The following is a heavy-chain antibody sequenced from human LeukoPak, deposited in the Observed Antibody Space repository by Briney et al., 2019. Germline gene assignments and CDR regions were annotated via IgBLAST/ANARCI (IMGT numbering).Heavy chain of an antibody. J-gene: IGHJ6*03. CDR1: GGTFSSYA. V-gene: IGHV1-69*13. Sequence: ASVKVSCKASGGTFSSYAISWVRQAPGQGLEWMGGIIPIFGTANYAQKFQGRVTITADESTSTAYMELSSLRSEDTAVYYCARGIVGATWDYYYYMDVWGKGTTVTVSS. CDR3: ARGIVGATWDYYYYMDV. CDR2: IIPIFGTA. D-gene: IGHD1-26*01.